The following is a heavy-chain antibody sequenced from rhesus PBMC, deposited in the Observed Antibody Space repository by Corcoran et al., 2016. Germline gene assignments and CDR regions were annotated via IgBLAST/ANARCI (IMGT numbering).Heavy chain of an antibody. D-gene: IGHD6-25*01. V-gene: IGHV3-116*02. CDR1: GFTFSDYY. CDR3: ARGLIAAAVYFDY. CDR2: IRNKANGGTT. J-gene: IGHJ4*01. Sequence: EVRLVESGGGLVQPGGVMRLSCAAYGFTFSDYYLGWVRQAPGKGPERLMFIRNKANGGTTEDAASVKGRFTISRDDSKSIASLQMNSLKTEDTAVYYCARGLIAAAVYFDYWGQGVLVTVSS.